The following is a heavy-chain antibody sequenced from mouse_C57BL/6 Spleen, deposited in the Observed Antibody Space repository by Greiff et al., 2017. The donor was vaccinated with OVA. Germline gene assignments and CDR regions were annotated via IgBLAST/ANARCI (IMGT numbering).Heavy chain of an antibody. V-gene: IGHV1-15*01. CDR2: IDPETGGT. J-gene: IGHJ2*01. CDR1: GYTFTDYE. Sequence: QVQLQQSGAELVRPGASVTLSCKASGYTFTDYEMHWVKQTPVHGLEWIGAIDPETGGTAYNQKFKGKAILTAAQSYSKAYMELRSLTFEDSAVYYCTRGRYSNYVGYFDLWGQGTTLPVSS. CDR3: TRGRYSNYVGYFDL. D-gene: IGHD2-5*01.